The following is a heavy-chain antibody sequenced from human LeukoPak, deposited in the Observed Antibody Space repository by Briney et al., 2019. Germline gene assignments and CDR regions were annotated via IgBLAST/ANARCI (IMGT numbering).Heavy chain of an antibody. D-gene: IGHD3-22*01. Sequence: SETLSLTCTVSGGSISSYYWSWIRQPPGKGLEWIGYIYYSGSTNYNPSLKSRVTISVDTSKNQFSLKLSSVTAADTAVYYCVRGNYDSSGYQGFDYWGQGTLVTVSS. CDR1: GGSISSYY. J-gene: IGHJ4*02. V-gene: IGHV4-59*01. CDR2: IYYSGST. CDR3: VRGNYDSSGYQGFDY.